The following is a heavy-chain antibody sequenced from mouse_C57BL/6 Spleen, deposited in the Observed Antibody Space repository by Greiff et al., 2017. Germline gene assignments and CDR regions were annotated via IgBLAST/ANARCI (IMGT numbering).Heavy chain of an antibody. CDR3: ARSGYGNIGGN. CDR1: GFSLSTSGLG. D-gene: IGHD2-1*01. V-gene: IGHV8-12*01. J-gene: IGHJ2*01. CDR2: IYWDVDK. Sequence: QVTLKVSGPGILQSSQTLSLTCSFSGFSLSTSGLGVSWIRQTSGKGLEWLAHIYWDVDKRYNPSLKSRLTISKDTSRNQVFLKFTSVKTADTATYYYARSGYGNIGGNWGQGTTHTVSS.